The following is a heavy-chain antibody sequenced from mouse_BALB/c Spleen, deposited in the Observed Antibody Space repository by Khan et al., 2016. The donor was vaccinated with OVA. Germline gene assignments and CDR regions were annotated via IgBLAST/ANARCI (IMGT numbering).Heavy chain of an antibody. D-gene: IGHD1-1*01. CDR3: TRPYYGSFDY. CDR1: GYTFTSYW. Sequence: QVQLQQPGAELVKPGASVKLSCKASGYTFTSYWMHWVKQRPGQGLEWIGEINPSNGRTNYNEKFKSKATLTVDKSPSTAYMQLSSLTSEDSAVYWCTRPYYGSFDYWGQGTTLTVSS. V-gene: IGHV1S81*02. J-gene: IGHJ2*01. CDR2: INPSNGRT.